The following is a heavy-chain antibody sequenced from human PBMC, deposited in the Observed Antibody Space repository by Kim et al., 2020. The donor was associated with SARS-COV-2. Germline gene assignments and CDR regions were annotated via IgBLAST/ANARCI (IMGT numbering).Heavy chain of an antibody. J-gene: IGHJ6*02. Sequence: SETLSLTCTVSGGSISSGGYYWSWIRQHPGKGLEWIGYIYYSGSTYYNPSLKSRVTISVDTSKNQFSLKLSSVTAADTAVYYCARDRDVVEPFYYYYGMDVWGQGTTVTVSS. V-gene: IGHV4-31*03. CDR3: ARDRDVVEPFYYYYGMDV. CDR1: GGSISSGGYY. D-gene: IGHD2-15*01. CDR2: IYYSGST.